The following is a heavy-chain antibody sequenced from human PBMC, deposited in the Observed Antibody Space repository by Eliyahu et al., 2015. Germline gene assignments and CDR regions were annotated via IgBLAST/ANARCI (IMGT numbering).Heavy chain of an antibody. D-gene: IGHD3-9*01. CDR3: ARRRDPQDYDN. Sequence: QVQLQESGPGLVKPSETLSLTCTVXGGSISSYYWSWIRQPPGKGLEWIGYIYYSGSTNSTPSLKSRVTISVDTSKNQFSLKLSSVTAADTAVYYCARRRDPQDYDNWGQGTLVTVSS. J-gene: IGHJ4*02. CDR1: GGSISSYY. CDR2: IYYSGST. V-gene: IGHV4-59*08.